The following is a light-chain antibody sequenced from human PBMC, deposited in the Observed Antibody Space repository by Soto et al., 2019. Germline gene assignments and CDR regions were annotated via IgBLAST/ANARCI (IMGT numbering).Light chain of an antibody. V-gene: IGLV2-14*01. CDR3: SSYTSDNRDYV. Sequence: QSSLTQPASVSLSPGQSITISCTGTSSDVGAYTSVSWYQQHPGKAPKLIIYEVSNRPPGVSTRFSGSKSASTASLTISGLQAEDEAHYYCSSYTSDNRDYVFGTGTKVTVL. J-gene: IGLJ1*01. CDR2: EVS. CDR1: SSDVGAYTS.